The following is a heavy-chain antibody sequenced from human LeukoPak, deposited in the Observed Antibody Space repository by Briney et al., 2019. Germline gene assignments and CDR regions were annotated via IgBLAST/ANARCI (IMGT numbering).Heavy chain of an antibody. Sequence: ASVKVSCKASGYTFTSYDINWVRQAAGQGLGWMGWMNANSGNTGYAKKFQGRVTMTRNNSISTAYMELSSLRSEDTAVYYCARGLSSGDYWGQGTLVTVSS. D-gene: IGHD6-19*01. CDR2: MNANSGNT. CDR1: GYTFTSYD. CDR3: ARGLSSGDY. J-gene: IGHJ4*02. V-gene: IGHV1-8*01.